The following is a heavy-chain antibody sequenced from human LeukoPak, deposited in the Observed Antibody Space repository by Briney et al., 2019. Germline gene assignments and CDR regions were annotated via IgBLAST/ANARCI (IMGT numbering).Heavy chain of an antibody. CDR3: ARHKSVYLATGAPMDV. D-gene: IGHD5/OR15-5a*01. V-gene: IGHV3-7*04. J-gene: IGHJ6*02. CDR1: GFTFGAYW. Sequence: GGSLRLSCVASGFTFGAYWMTWVRQAPGKGLEWLANIKQDASVKYYLGSVKGRFTISRDNAKNSLYLQVNSLRPEDTAVYYCARHKSVYLATGAPMDVWGQGTMVTVSS. CDR2: IKQDASVK.